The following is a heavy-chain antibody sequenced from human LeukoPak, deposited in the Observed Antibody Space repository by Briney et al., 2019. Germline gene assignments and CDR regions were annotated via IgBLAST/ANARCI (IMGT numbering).Heavy chain of an antibody. D-gene: IGHD2-15*01. V-gene: IGHV4-59*08. CDR2: IYYSGST. J-gene: IGHJ4*02. CDR3: ARGSMVAATPYFDY. CDR1: GGSISSYY. Sequence: SETLSLTCTVSGGSISSYYWSWIRQPPGKGLEWIGYIYYSGSTNYNPSLKSRVTISVDTSKNQFSLKLSSVTAADTAVYYCARGSMVAATPYFDYWGQGTLVTVSS.